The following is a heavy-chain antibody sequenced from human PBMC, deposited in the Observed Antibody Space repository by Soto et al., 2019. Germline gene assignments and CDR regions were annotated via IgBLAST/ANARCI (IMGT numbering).Heavy chain of an antibody. J-gene: IGHJ6*03. V-gene: IGHV4-34*01. CDR1: GGSFSGYY. D-gene: IGHD3-3*01. CDR3: ATQNVRFLEWLGKNFMDV. Sequence: QVQLQQWGAGLLKPSETLSLTCAVYGGSFSGYYWSWIRQPPGKGLEWIGEINHIGTTNYNPSLKSRVTLSVDLSKNQFSLKLSSVTAADTAVYYCATQNVRFLEWLGKNFMDVWGKGTTVTVSS. CDR2: INHIGTT.